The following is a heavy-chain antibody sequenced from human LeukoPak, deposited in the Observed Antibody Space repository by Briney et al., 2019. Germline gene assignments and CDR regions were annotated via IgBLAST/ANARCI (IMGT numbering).Heavy chain of an antibody. CDR3: AKLMDNNYDGSAFDY. CDR1: GYIFTDYA. D-gene: IGHD3-22*01. CDR2: VGTYDGKT. Sequence: WASVKVSCKTSGYIFTDYAIVWVRQAPGQGLKWIGWVGTYDGKTNYAQEVQDRVTMTTDTSASTAYVELRSLTSDDTALYYCAKLMDNNYDGSAFDYWGQGTLVTVSS. V-gene: IGHV1-18*01. J-gene: IGHJ4*02.